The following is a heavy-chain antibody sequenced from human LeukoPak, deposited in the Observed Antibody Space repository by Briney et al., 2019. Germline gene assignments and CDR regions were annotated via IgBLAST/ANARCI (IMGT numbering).Heavy chain of an antibody. J-gene: IGHJ4*02. Sequence: SVKVSCKGCGGTFSSYAISWVRQAPGQGLEWMGGIIPIFGTANYAQKFQGRVTITTDESTSTAYMELSSLRSEDTAVYYCARGRDWNYAHFDYWGQGTLVTVSS. V-gene: IGHV1-69*05. D-gene: IGHD1-7*01. CDR1: GGTFSSYA. CDR3: ARGRDWNYAHFDY. CDR2: IIPIFGTA.